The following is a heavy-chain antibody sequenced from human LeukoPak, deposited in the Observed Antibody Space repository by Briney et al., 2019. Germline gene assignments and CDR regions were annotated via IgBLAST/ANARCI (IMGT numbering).Heavy chain of an antibody. Sequence: SETLSLTCAVYGGSFSGYYWSWIRQPPGKGLEWIGEINHSGSTNYNPSLKSRVTISVDTSKNQFSLKLSSVTAADTAVYSCASSPSFTRVAVHWGQGTLVTVSS. J-gene: IGHJ4*02. CDR2: INHSGST. D-gene: IGHD6-19*01. V-gene: IGHV4-34*01. CDR1: GGSFSGYY. CDR3: ASSPSFTRVAVH.